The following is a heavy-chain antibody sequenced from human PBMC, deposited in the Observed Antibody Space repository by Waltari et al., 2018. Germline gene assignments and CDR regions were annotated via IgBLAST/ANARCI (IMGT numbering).Heavy chain of an antibody. CDR3: APLPGGSGQTFDY. Sequence: EVQLVQSGAEVKKPGATVKISCKASGYTFIAYFMHWVQQAPGKGLEWVGRIEPEDGETVYAEKYQGRVTITADTSTDTSYLELSSLRSDDTAVYYCAPLPGGSGQTFDYWGQGTLLTVSS. CDR1: GYTFIAYF. D-gene: IGHD3-10*01. V-gene: IGHV1-69-2*01. J-gene: IGHJ4*02. CDR2: IEPEDGET.